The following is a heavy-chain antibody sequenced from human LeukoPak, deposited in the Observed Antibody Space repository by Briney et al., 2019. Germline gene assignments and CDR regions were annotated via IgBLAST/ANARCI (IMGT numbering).Heavy chain of an antibody. V-gene: IGHV3-7*03. CDR2: INQDGSEK. D-gene: IGHD3-9*01. CDR1: GFGLSNYW. Sequence: GGSLRLSCAVSGFGLSNYWMTWVRQAPGKGLEWVANINQDGSEKYYVDSVKGRFTISRDNSENTLYLQVNSLRAEDTALYYCAKGPDKSYYFYYMDVWGKGTTVTVSS. J-gene: IGHJ6*03. CDR3: AKGPDKSYYFYYMDV.